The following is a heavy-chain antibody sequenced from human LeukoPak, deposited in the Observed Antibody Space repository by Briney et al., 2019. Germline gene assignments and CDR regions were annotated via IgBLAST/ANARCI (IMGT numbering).Heavy chain of an antibody. CDR2: ISYDGSNK. CDR3: AKGATTGYKDY. Sequence: GRSLRLSCAASGFTFSSYGMHWVRQAPGKGLEWVAVISYDGSNKYYADSVKGRFTISRDNSKNTLQLQMNSLRAEDTAVYYCAKGATTGYKDYWGQGTLVTVSS. J-gene: IGHJ4*02. D-gene: IGHD5-24*01. V-gene: IGHV3-30*18. CDR1: GFTFSSYG.